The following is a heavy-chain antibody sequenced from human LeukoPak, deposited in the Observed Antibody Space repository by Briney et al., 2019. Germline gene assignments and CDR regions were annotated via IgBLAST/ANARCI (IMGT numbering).Heavy chain of an antibody. CDR3: AKVGSTPDDAFDI. Sequence: GGSLRLSCATSGFSFSSYAMSWVRQAPGKGLEWVSAMSSSDDGRYYAASVRGRFTISRDNSKNTLYLQMNSLRAEDTAVYYCAKVGSTPDDAFDIWGQGTMVTVS. D-gene: IGHD2-15*01. CDR1: GFSFSSYA. CDR2: MSSSDDGR. V-gene: IGHV3-23*01. J-gene: IGHJ3*02.